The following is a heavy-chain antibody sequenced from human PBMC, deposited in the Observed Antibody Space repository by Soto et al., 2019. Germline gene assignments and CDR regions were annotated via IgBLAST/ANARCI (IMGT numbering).Heavy chain of an antibody. CDR1: GFTFSSYG. Sequence: QVQLVESGGGVVQPGRSLRLSCAASGFTFSSYGMHWVRQAPGKGLEWVAVISYDGSNKYYADSVKGRFTISRDNSKNTLYLQMNSLRAEDTAVYYCAKGGSSWESWFDPWGQGTLVTVSS. CDR2: ISYDGSNK. CDR3: AKGGSSWESWFDP. D-gene: IGHD6-13*01. J-gene: IGHJ5*02. V-gene: IGHV3-30*18.